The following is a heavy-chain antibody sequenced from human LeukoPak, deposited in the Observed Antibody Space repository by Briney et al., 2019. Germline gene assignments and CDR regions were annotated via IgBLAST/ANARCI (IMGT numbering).Heavy chain of an antibody. CDR3: ATSLGPLPEY. Sequence: GGSLRLSCAASGFAFSSNWMHWVRQTPGKGLVWVSRINSGGSGTSYADSVEGRFTISRDNAKNTLYLQMNSLKGEDTAVYYCATSLGPLPEYWGQGTLVTVSS. CDR1: GFAFSSNW. CDR2: INSGGSGT. V-gene: IGHV3-74*01. J-gene: IGHJ4*02. D-gene: IGHD7-27*01.